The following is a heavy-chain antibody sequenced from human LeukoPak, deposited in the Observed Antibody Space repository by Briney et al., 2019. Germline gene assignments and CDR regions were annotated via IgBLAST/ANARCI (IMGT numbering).Heavy chain of an antibody. J-gene: IGHJ5*02. V-gene: IGHV3-33*01. CDR3: ARDSYGSDFNENWFDP. CDR1: GFTFSSYG. Sequence: GGSLRLSCAASGFTFSSYGMHWVRQAPGKGLECVAVIWYDGSNKYYADSVKGRFTISRDNSKNTLYLQMTSLRAEDTAVYYCARDSYGSDFNENWFDPWGQGTLVTVSS. CDR2: IWYDGSNK. D-gene: IGHD3-10*01.